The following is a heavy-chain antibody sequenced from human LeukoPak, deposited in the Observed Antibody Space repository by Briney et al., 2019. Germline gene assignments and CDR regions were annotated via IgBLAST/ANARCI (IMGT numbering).Heavy chain of an antibody. D-gene: IGHD2-15*01. CDR1: GGSISYYY. CDR3: ARKGGHFDY. V-gene: IGHV4-59*01. CDR2: IYYNGST. Sequence: PSETLSLTCTVSGGSISYYYWSWIRQSPGKGLEWIGYIYYNGSTNYNPFLKSRVTISVDMSKNQFSLKVTSVTAADTAIYYCARKGGHFDYWGQGTLVTVSS. J-gene: IGHJ4*02.